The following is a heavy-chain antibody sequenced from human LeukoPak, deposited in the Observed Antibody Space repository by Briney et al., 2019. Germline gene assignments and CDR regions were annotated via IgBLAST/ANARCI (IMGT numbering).Heavy chain of an antibody. Sequence: ASVKVSCKASGYTFSDHYMHWVRQAPGQGLEGMGWFNPNNGGTNYLEKFQGRVTMTRDTSINTAYMELRRLRSDDTAVYFCARGIHYDILTGYYGPFDYWRQGTLVTVSS. V-gene: IGHV1-2*02. CDR1: GYTFSDHY. D-gene: IGHD3-9*01. CDR2: FNPNNGGT. J-gene: IGHJ4*02. CDR3: ARGIHYDILTGYYGPFDY.